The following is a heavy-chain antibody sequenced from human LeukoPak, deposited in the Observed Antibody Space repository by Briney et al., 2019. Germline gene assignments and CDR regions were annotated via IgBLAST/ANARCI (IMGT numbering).Heavy chain of an antibody. J-gene: IGHJ4*02. CDR1: GFTFSSYG. D-gene: IGHD3-22*01. CDR2: ISYDGSNK. V-gene: IGHV3-30*18. Sequence: GRSLRLSCAATGFTFSSYGMHWVRQAPGKGLEWVAVISYDGSNKYYADSVKGRFTISRDNSKNTLYLQMNSLRAEDAAVYYCAKDRRYYDSSGYPDYWGQGTLVTVSS. CDR3: AKDRRYYDSSGYPDY.